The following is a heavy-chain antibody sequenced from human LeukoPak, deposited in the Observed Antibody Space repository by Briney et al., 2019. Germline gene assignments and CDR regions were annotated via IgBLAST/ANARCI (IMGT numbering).Heavy chain of an antibody. CDR3: GRDLLTGITRGGL. CDR1: GGSISSYY. J-gene: IGHJ4*02. V-gene: IGHV4-59*01. CDR2: IYYSGST. D-gene: IGHD3-10*01. Sequence: PSETLSLTCTVSGGSISSYYWSWIRQPPGKGLEWIGYIYYSGSTNYNPSLKSRVTISVDTSKNQFSLKLSSVTAADTAVYYCGRDLLTGITRGGLWGQGTLVTVSS.